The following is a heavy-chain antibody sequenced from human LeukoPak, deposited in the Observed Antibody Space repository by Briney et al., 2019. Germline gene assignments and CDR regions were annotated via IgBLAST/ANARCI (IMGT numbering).Heavy chain of an antibody. V-gene: IGHV4-39*07. D-gene: IGHD3-22*01. Sequence: SETLSLTCSVSGGSISSGAYYWAWIRQPPGKGPEWSGSIYYSGNTYYNPSLKSRLTISLDMSKNQFSLKLSSVTAADTAVYYCARGSPNNSGYSPSCFAPWGQGTLVNGSP. J-gene: IGHJ5*02. CDR1: GGSISSGAYY. CDR2: IYYSGNT. CDR3: ARGSPNNSGYSPSCFAP.